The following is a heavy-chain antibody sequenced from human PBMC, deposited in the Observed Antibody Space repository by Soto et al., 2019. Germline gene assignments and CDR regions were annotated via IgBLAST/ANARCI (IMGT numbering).Heavy chain of an antibody. CDR2: ISYDGSNK. CDR1: GFTLSNFA. Sequence: GGSLRLSCAASGFTLSNFAMSWVRQAPGKGLEWVAVISYDGSNKYYADSVKGRFTISRDNSKNTLYLQMNSLRAEDTAVYYCARASGWGVTYNWFDPWGQGTLVTVSS. D-gene: IGHD6-19*01. V-gene: IGHV3-30-3*01. CDR3: ARASGWGVTYNWFDP. J-gene: IGHJ5*02.